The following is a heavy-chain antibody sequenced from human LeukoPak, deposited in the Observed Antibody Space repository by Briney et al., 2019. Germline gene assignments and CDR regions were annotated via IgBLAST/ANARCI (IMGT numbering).Heavy chain of an antibody. CDR3: VKEPHYYDRSGYF. CDR2: ICGDGGST. D-gene: IGHD3-22*01. CDR1: GFTFDDYA. J-gene: IGHJ4*02. V-gene: IGHV3-43*02. Sequence: GGSLRLSCAASGFTFDDYAMHWVRQAPGKGLEWVSLICGDGGSTYYADSVKGRFTISRDNSKNSLFLQMKSLRTDDTALYYCVKEPHYYDRSGYFWGQGVLVTVSS.